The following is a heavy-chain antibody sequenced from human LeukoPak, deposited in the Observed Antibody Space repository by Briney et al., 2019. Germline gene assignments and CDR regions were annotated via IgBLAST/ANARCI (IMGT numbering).Heavy chain of an antibody. Sequence: PGRSLRLSCAASGFPFNTYGMHWVRQAPGKRLEWVAVISYDGTNKFYADSVKGRFTISRDNSRNTVYLQVNRLRVEDTAVYYCAKDTGSARLDYWGQGTLVTVSS. V-gene: IGHV3-30*18. D-gene: IGHD4-17*01. CDR3: AKDTGSARLDY. CDR2: ISYDGTNK. J-gene: IGHJ4*02. CDR1: GFPFNTYG.